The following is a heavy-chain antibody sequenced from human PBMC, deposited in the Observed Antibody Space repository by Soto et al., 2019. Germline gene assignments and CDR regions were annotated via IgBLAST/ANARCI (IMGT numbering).Heavy chain of an antibody. CDR2: ISNSGNSI. CDR3: ARVKRWFGDSSSYLYYMDV. V-gene: IGHV3-11*01. J-gene: IGHJ6*03. D-gene: IGHD3-10*01. Sequence: QVQLLESGGGLVKPGGSLRLSCAASGFTFSDYYMSWIRQAPGKGLEWVSYISNSGNSIYYTDSVKGRFTISRDNAKNSLYPQMNSLRAEDTAVYYCARVKRWFGDSSSYLYYMDVWGKRTTVTVSS. CDR1: GFTFSDYY.